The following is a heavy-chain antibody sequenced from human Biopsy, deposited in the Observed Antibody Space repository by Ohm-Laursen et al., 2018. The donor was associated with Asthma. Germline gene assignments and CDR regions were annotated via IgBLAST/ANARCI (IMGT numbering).Heavy chain of an antibody. CDR3: ARQSGQEYGDSIPFDT. D-gene: IGHD3-22*01. J-gene: IGHJ3*02. CDR1: GFVFSQCG. V-gene: IGHV3-30*03. Sequence: SLRLSCTASGFVFSQCGMHWVRQGPGKGLEWVALVSSDGHNKYYENSVKGRFTISRDNSRNRLYLQINSLTVEDSAVYFCARQSGQEYGDSIPFDTWGQGTKVAVSS. CDR2: VSSDGHNK.